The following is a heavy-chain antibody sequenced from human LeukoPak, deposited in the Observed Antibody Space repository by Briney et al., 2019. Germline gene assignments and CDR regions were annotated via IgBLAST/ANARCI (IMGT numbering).Heavy chain of an antibody. CDR2: IIPDGNEK. Sequence: GGSRRLSCVPSVFTFNNYWINWDRHAPEKGMERVGTIIPDGNEKYYVGSGEGLSTISRHNAKNSLYLQINCLRGDDTALYLCERGIVEVAGVSEHFDYWGQGPLITVSS. CDR3: ERGIVEVAGVSEHFDY. CDR1: VFTFNNYW. J-gene: IGHJ4*02. D-gene: IGHD2-2*01. V-gene: IGHV3-7*01.